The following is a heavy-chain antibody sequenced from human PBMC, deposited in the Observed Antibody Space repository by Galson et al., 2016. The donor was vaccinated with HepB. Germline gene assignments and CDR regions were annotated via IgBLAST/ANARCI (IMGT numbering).Heavy chain of an antibody. D-gene: IGHD3-10*01. J-gene: IGHJ4*02. CDR3: ARVAYSYDSGSYYTLDY. V-gene: IGHV3-33*01. CDR1: GFTFSTYG. CDR2: IWYDGSNK. Sequence: SLRLSCAASGFTFSTYGMHWVRQAPGKGLEWVAIIWYDGSNKYYADSVKGRFTISRDNSKNTLYLQMNSMRVEDTAVYYCARVAYSYDSGSYYTLDYWGQGTLVTVSS.